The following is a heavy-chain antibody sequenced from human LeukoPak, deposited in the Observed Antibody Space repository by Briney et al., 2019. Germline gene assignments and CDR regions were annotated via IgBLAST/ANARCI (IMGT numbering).Heavy chain of an antibody. CDR2: ITSSSSTI. CDR1: GFTFSSYS. J-gene: IGHJ4*02. Sequence: GGSLRLSCAASGFTFSSYSMNWVRQPPGKGMQWVSYITSSSSTIYYADSVKGRFTISRDNAKNSLYLQMNSLRDEDTAVYYCARGATPDYWGQGTLVTVSS. V-gene: IGHV3-48*02. CDR3: ARGATPDY.